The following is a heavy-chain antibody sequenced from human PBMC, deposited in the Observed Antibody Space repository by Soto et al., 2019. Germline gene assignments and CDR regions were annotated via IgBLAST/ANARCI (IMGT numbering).Heavy chain of an antibody. CDR2: IHSSGST. J-gene: IGHJ5*02. CDR3: ARDQGVAAAGITWFDP. Sequence: SETLSLTCTVSGASMNSYHWSWIRQPAGKGLEWIGHIHSSGSTNYNPSLKSRVTMSVDTSENQFSLRLMSLTAADTAVYYCARDQGVAAAGITWFDPWGQGSLVTVSS. D-gene: IGHD6-13*01. CDR1: GASMNSYH. V-gene: IGHV4-4*07.